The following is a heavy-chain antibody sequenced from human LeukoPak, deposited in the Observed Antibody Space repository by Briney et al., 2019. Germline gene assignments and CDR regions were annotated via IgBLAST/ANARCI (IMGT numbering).Heavy chain of an antibody. CDR1: GFTFSSYA. D-gene: IGHD3-10*01. V-gene: IGHV3-30-3*01. CDR2: ISYDGSNK. Sequence: GGSLRLSCAASGFTFSSYAMHWVRQAPGKGLEWVAVISYDGSNKYYADSVKGRFTISRDNSKNTLYLQMNSLRAEDTAVYYCARVVSYYGSGSLDYWGQGTLGTVSS. J-gene: IGHJ4*02. CDR3: ARVVSYYGSGSLDY.